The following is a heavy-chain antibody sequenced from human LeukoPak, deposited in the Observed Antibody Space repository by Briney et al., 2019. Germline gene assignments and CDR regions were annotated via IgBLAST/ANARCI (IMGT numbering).Heavy chain of an antibody. D-gene: IGHD6-13*01. Sequence: ASVXXXXXASXYTFTNYDINXVRQATGQGREXXGWMSPNSGNTGHAQKFQGRVTITRNTSISTAYMELSSLRSEDTAVYYCASTRGYSSSWYSDYWGQGTLVTVSS. CDR1: XYTFTNYD. CDR3: ASTRGYSSSWYSDY. CDR2: MSPNSGNT. V-gene: IGHV1-8*01. J-gene: IGHJ4*02.